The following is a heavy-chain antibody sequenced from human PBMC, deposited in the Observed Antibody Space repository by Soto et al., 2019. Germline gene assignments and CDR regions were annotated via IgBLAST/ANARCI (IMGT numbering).Heavy chain of an antibody. CDR1: GGTFSSYA. CDR3: ARDRRNCGGDCYSGGFDY. CDR2: IIPIFGTA. J-gene: IGHJ4*02. V-gene: IGHV1-69*01. Sequence: QVQLVQSGAEVKKPGSSVKVSCKASGGTFSSYAISWVRQAPGQGLEWMGGIIPIFGTANYAQKFQGSVTITADESTSTAYMELSSLRSEDTAVYYCARDRRNCGGDCYSGGFDYWGQGTLVTVSS. D-gene: IGHD2-21*02.